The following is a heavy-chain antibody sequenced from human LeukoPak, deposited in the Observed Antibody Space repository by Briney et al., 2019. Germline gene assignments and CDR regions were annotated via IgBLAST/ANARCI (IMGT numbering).Heavy chain of an antibody. J-gene: IGHJ4*02. V-gene: IGHV1-18*01. CDR3: AKPHSSQGVTTLYLFDC. Sequence: ASVKVSCKASGYTFTSYGISWVRQAPGQGLEWMGWISAYNGNTNYAQKLQGRVTMTTDTSTSTAYMELRSLRSEDTAVYYCAKPHSSQGVTTLYLFDCWGQGTLVTVSS. CDR2: ISAYNGNT. D-gene: IGHD2-21*02. CDR1: GYTFTSYG.